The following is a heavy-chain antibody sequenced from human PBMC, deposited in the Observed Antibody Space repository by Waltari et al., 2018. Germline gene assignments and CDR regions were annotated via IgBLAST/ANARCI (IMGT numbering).Heavy chain of an antibody. CDR1: GFTFGTSW. Sequence: EVQLVVSGGGLVHPGGTLSLSCAASGFTFGTSWMNWVRQAPGRGPEWVANIKPEGSGRSYVDFVRGRFTISRDNAKSSLYLQINSLTVEDTAVYYCAKDPIVVVTAIFDYWGQGTLVTVSS. D-gene: IGHD2-21*02. J-gene: IGHJ4*02. V-gene: IGHV3-7*05. CDR2: IKPEGSGR. CDR3: AKDPIVVVTAIFDY.